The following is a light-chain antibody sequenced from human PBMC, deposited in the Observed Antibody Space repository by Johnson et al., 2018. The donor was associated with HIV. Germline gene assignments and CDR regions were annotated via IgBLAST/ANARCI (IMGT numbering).Light chain of an antibody. CDR2: ENN. CDR1: SSNIGKNY. V-gene: IGLV1-51*02. J-gene: IGLJ1*01. CDR3: GTWDSSLSSYV. Sequence: QSVLTQPPSVSAAPGQKVTISCSGSSSNIGKNYVSWYQQLPGTAPKVLIYENNKRPSGIPDRFSGSKSGTEATLGITGLQTGDEADYYCGTWDSSLSSYVFGTGTKVTVL.